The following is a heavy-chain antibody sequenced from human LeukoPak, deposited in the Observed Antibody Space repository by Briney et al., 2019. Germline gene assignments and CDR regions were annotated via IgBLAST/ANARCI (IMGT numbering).Heavy chain of an antibody. D-gene: IGHD3-22*01. V-gene: IGHV3-23*01. CDR3: AKDFDSSGYCIFDY. Sequence: GGSLRLSCAASGFTFSSYGMSWVRQAPGKGLEWVSAISGSGGSTYYADSVKGRFTISRDNSKNTLYLQMNSLRAEDTAVHYCAKDFDSSGYCIFDYWGQGTLVTVSS. CDR2: ISGSGGST. CDR1: GFTFSSYG. J-gene: IGHJ4*02.